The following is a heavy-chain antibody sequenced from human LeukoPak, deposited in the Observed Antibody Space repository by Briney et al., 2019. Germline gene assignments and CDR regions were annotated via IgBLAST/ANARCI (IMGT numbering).Heavy chain of an antibody. CDR2: INTKTGAT. J-gene: IGHJ4*02. D-gene: IGHD2-21*01. CDR3: ARGVVACPN. CDR1: GYKLTDNW. V-gene: IGHV1-2*02. Sequence: ASVKVSCKAFGYKLTDNWIHWVRQAPGQGLKGMGWINTKTGATNIAPQFQGRVTMTRDTSVNTAYIEVTRLTSDDTAVYFCARGVVACPNWGQGTLVTVSS.